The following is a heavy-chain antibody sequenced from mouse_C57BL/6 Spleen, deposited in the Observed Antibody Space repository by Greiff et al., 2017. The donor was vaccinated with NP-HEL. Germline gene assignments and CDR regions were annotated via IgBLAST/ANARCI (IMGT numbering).Heavy chain of an antibody. CDR1: GFTFSDYG. Sequence: EVMLVESGGGLVKPGGSLKLSCAASGFTFSDYGMHWVRQAPEKGLEWVAYISSGSSTIYYADTVKGRFPISRDNAKNTLFLQMTSLRSEDTAMYYCARYYGSSSRAMDYWGQGTSVTVSS. CDR2: ISSGSSTI. CDR3: ARYYGSSSRAMDY. J-gene: IGHJ4*01. V-gene: IGHV5-17*01. D-gene: IGHD1-1*01.